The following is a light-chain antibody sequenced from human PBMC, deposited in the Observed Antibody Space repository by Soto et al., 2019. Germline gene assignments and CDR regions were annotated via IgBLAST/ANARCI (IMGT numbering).Light chain of an antibody. J-gene: IGLJ1*01. Sequence: QSVLTQPASVSGSPGQSITISCTGTSSDVGGYNYVSWYQQHPGEAPKLMIYEVINRPSGVSNRFSGSKSGNTASLTISGLQAEDVTDYYCSSYTGSSTLVFGTGTKFTVL. CDR2: EVI. CDR1: SSDVGGYNY. V-gene: IGLV2-14*01. CDR3: SSYTGSSTLV.